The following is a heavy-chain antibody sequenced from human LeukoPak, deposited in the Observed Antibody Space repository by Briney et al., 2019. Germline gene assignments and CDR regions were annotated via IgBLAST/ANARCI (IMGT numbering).Heavy chain of an antibody. J-gene: IGHJ5*02. CDR1: GYTFTGYY. V-gene: IGHV1-46*01. CDR2: INPNGGTT. Sequence: ASVKVSCKASGYTFTGYYMHWVRQAPGQGFEWMGIINPNGGTTNYAQKFQGRVTMTRDTSTNTVYMELSSLRSEDTAVYYCARGPPTSSNWFDPWGQGTLVTVSS. CDR3: ARGPPTSSNWFDP.